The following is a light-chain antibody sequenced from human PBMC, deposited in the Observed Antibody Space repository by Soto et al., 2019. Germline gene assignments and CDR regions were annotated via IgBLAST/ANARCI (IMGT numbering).Light chain of an antibody. V-gene: IGLV2-23*01. J-gene: IGLJ1*01. Sequence: QSALTQPASVSGSPGQSITISCTGISSDVGGYNLVSWYQLHPGKAPKLIIYEATRRPSGVSDRFSGSKSGNTASLTMSGLQAEDEADYYCCSYAVSSPYVFGTGTKLTVL. CDR3: CSYAVSSPYV. CDR2: EAT. CDR1: SSDVGGYNL.